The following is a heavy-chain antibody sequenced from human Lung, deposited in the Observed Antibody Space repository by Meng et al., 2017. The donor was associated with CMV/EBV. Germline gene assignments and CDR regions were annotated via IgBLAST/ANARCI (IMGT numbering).Heavy chain of an antibody. V-gene: IGHV4-34*01. CDR3: ARTTYDFWSGIYYYYYYGMDV. CDR1: GGCFSGYY. Sequence: LXXAVYGGCFSGYYWSWIRQPPGKGLEWIGEINHSGSTNYNPSLKSRVTISVDTSKNQFSLKLSSVTAADTAVYYCARTTYDFWSGIYYYYYYGMDVWGQGXTVTVSS. D-gene: IGHD3-3*01. J-gene: IGHJ6*02. CDR2: INHSGST.